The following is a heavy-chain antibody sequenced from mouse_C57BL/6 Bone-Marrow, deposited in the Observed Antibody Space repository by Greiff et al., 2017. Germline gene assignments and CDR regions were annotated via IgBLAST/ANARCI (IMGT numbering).Heavy chain of an antibody. CDR1: GYTFTSYW. CDR3: ARSFLLYFDY. V-gene: IGHV1-7*01. CDR2: INPSSGYT. Sequence: VQLQQSGAELAKPGASVKLSCKASGYTFTSYWMHWVKQRPGQGLEWIGYINPSSGYTKYNQKFKGKATLTAAKSSSTAYIPLSSLTYEDSAVYYCARSFLLYFDYWGQGTTLTVSS. D-gene: IGHD2-1*01. J-gene: IGHJ2*01.